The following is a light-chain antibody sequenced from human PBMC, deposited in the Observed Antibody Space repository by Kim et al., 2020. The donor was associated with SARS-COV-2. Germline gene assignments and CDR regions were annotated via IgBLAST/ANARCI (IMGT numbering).Light chain of an antibody. CDR2: AAS. CDR1: QSISRY. Sequence: ASVGDRVTITCRASQSISRYLNWDQQKPGKAPKLLIYAASSLQSGVPSRFSGSGSGTDFTLTISSLEPEDFASYYCQQSYTTPWTFGQGTKVDIK. V-gene: IGKV1-39*01. J-gene: IGKJ1*01. CDR3: QQSYTTPWT.